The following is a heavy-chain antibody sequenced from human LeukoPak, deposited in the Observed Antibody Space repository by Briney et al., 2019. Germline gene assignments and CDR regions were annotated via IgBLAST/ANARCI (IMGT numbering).Heavy chain of an antibody. D-gene: IGHD5-18*01. V-gene: IGHV4-4*07. CDR3: ARIQLWRAMPDYYHYGMDV. Sequence: PSETLSLTCTVSGGSISSYYWSWIRQPAGKGLEWIGRIYTSGSTNYNPSLTSRVTMSVDTSKNQFSLKLSSVTAADTAVYYCARIQLWRAMPDYYHYGMDVWGQGTTVTVSS. CDR2: IYTSGST. J-gene: IGHJ6*02. CDR1: GGSISSYY.